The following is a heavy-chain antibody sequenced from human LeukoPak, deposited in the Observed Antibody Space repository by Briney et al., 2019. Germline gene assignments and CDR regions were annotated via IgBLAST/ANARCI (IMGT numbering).Heavy chain of an antibody. CDR3: ARVPSYSDNWFDP. Sequence: SVKVSCKASGGTFSSYAISWVRQAPGQGLEWMGGIIPIFGTANYAQKFQGRVTITTDESTSTAYMELSSPRSEDTAVYYCARVPSYSDNWFDPWGQGTLVTVSS. V-gene: IGHV1-69*05. CDR2: IIPIFGTA. D-gene: IGHD1-26*01. J-gene: IGHJ5*02. CDR1: GGTFSSYA.